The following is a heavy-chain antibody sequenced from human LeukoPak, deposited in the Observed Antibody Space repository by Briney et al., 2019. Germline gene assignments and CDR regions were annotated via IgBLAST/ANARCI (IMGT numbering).Heavy chain of an antibody. D-gene: IGHD2/OR15-2a*01. CDR2: FYGANNT. CDR3: ARTYFYYHGMDV. CDR1: GFTVTNNY. V-gene: IGHV3-66*01. Sequence: GGSLRLSCVVSGFTVTNNYMSWVRQAPGKGLEWVSVFYGANNTYYADSVKGRFTISRDNSKNTLYLQMNSLRAEDTAVYYCARTYFYYHGMDVWGQGTAVTVSS. J-gene: IGHJ6*02.